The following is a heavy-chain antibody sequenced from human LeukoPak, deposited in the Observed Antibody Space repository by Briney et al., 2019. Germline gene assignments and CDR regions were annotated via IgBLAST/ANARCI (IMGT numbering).Heavy chain of an antibody. CDR2: IYYSGST. CDR1: GGSISSYY. D-gene: IGHD1-26*01. Sequence: SETLSLTCTVSGGSISSYYWSWIRQPPGKGLEWIGYIYYSGSTNYNPSLKSRVTISVDTSKNQFSLKLSSVTAADTAVYYRARDTTSIGFDPWGQGTLVTVSS. V-gene: IGHV4-59*01. J-gene: IGHJ5*02. CDR3: ARDTTSIGFDP.